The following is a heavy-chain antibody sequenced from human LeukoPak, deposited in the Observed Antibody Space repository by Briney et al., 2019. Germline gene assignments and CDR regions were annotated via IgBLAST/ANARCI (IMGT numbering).Heavy chain of an antibody. Sequence: PGGSLRLSCAASGFTVSNNYMTWVRQAPGKGPEWVSIIFAGVGTYYADSVRGRFTISRDNSKNTLYLQMNSLRGEDTAVYYCAKVRPSYTASFYFDYWGQGTLVTVSS. CDR2: IFAGVGT. CDR3: AKVRPSYTASFYFDY. D-gene: IGHD5-18*01. CDR1: GFTVSNNY. V-gene: IGHV3-53*01. J-gene: IGHJ4*02.